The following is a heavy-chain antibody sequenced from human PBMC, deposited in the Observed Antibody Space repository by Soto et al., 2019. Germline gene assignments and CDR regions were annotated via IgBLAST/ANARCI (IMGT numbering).Heavy chain of an antibody. Sequence: PVGSLRLSCAASGFNFSNHWMHWVRQRPAEGLAWVSRITSDGKSKAYAESVKGRFAISRDNAKNTLYLQMNGLTAEDTAVYYCARESGDWPLNWFDPWGQGTLVTVSS. CDR2: ITSDGKSK. J-gene: IGHJ5*02. D-gene: IGHD2-21*02. CDR1: GFNFSNHW. CDR3: ARESGDWPLNWFDP. V-gene: IGHV3-74*01.